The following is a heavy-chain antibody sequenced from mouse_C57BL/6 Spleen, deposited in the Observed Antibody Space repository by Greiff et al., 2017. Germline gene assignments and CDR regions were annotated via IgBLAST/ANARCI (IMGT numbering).Heavy chain of an antibody. CDR3: ARWGDYDSAWFAY. CDR2: IDPANGNT. J-gene: IGHJ3*01. V-gene: IGHV14-3*01. D-gene: IGHD2-4*01. CDR1: GFNIKNTY. Sequence: VHVKQSVAELVRPGASVKLSCTASGFNIKNTYMHWVKQRPEQGLEWIGRIDPANGNTKYAPKFQGKATITADTSSNTAYLQLSSLTSEDTAIYYCARWGDYDSAWFAYWGQGTLVTVSA.